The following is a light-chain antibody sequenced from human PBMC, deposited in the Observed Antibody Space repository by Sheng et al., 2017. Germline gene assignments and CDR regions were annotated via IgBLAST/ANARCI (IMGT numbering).Light chain of an antibody. V-gene: IGKV3D-15*01. J-gene: IGKJ1*01. CDR2: GAS. Sequence: DTVMTQSPATLSVSPGERATLSCRASQGIGSNLAWYQQKPGQPPRLLIYGASTRATGIPVRFSGSGSGTDFALTITNLQPEDFATYYCQQYDTHMWTFGQGTRVDI. CDR3: QQYDTHMWT. CDR1: QGIGSN.